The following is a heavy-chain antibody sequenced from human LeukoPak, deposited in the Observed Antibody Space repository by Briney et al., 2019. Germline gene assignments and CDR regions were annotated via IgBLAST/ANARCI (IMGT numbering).Heavy chain of an antibody. J-gene: IGHJ4*02. CDR1: GYTFTGYY. V-gene: IGHV1-2*02. CDR2: INPNSGGT. CDR3: ARVRVGFTIFGVAHPFDY. Sequence: ASVKVSCNASGYTFTGYYMHWVRQAPGQGLEWMGWINPNSGGTNYAQKFQGRVTMTRDTSINTAYMELSRLRSDDTAVYYCARVRVGFTIFGVAHPFDYWGQGTLVTVSS. D-gene: IGHD3-3*01.